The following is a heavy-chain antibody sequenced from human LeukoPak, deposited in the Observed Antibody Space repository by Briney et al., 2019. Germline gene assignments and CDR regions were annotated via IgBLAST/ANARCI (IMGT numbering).Heavy chain of an antibody. V-gene: IGHV3-30*03. CDR3: ARVYCSSTSCYSDY. Sequence: GGSLRLSCAASGFTFSSYGMHWVRQAPGKGLEWVAVISYDGSNKYYADSVKGRFTISRDNSKNTLYLQMNSLRAEDTAVYYCARVYCSSTSCYSDYWGQGTLVTVPS. J-gene: IGHJ4*02. D-gene: IGHD2-2*01. CDR1: GFTFSSYG. CDR2: ISYDGSNK.